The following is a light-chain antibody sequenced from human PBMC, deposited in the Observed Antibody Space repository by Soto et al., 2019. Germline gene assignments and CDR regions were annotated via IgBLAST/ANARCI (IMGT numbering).Light chain of an antibody. CDR2: RAS. CDR3: QLYNNWPIT. Sequence: EEALTKYPATVFVSARVEASVCCRADQSINTLSAWYQQKPGQAPRLLIYRASTRATGIPTRFSGSVSGTDFTLTIISLQSEYFAIYYCQLYNNWPITFGQGTRLEIK. CDR1: QSINTL. J-gene: IGKJ5*01. V-gene: IGKV3-15*01.